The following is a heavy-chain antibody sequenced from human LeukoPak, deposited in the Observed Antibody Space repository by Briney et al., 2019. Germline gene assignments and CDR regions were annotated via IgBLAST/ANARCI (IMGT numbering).Heavy chain of an antibody. J-gene: IGHJ4*02. D-gene: IGHD3-16*02. CDR1: GLTFSTYW. CDR3: ARDGDDYVWGSYRRGYYFDY. V-gene: IGHV3-7*01. CDR2: IKEDGSEK. Sequence: GGSLTLSCAASGLTFSTYWMSWVRQAPGKGLEWVANIKEDGSEKYYVDSVKGRFTISRDNAKNSLYLQVNILRAEDTAVYYCARDGDDYVWGSYRRGYYFDYWGQGTLVTVSS.